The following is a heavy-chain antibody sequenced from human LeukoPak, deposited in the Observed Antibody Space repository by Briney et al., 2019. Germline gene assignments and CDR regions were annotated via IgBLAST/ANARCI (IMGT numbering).Heavy chain of an antibody. Sequence: PSETLSLTCAVYGGSFSGYYWSWIRQPPGKGLEWIGEINHSGSTNYNPSLKSRVTISVDTSKNQFSLKPSSVTAADTAVYYCARDYGDYGSWFDYWGQGTLVTVSS. CDR3: ARDYGDYGSWFDY. D-gene: IGHD4-17*01. CDR2: INHSGST. CDR1: GGSFSGYY. J-gene: IGHJ5*01. V-gene: IGHV4-34*01.